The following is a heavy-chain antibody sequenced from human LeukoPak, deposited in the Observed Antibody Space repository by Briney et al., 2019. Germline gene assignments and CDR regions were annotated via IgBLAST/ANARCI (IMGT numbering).Heavy chain of an antibody. J-gene: IGHJ4*02. CDR3: AKEDEALDSFDH. Sequence: PGGSLRLSCGASGFTFSAYAMSWVRQAPEKGLEWVSGITGSASLTYYADSVKGRFIISRDNSNNVLYLQMKNLRVDDTAIYYCAKEDEALDSFDHWGQGTPVTVSS. CDR2: ITGSASLT. V-gene: IGHV3-23*01. CDR1: GFTFSAYA.